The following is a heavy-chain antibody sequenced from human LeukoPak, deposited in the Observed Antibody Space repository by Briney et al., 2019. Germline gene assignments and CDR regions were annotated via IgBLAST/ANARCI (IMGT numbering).Heavy chain of an antibody. Sequence: SETLSLTCTVSGDSISSYYWSWIRQPPGKGLEWIGEINHSGSTNYNPSLKSRVTISVNTSKNQFSLKLSSVTAADTAVYYCARGRVGATPRRYYFDYWGQGTLVTVSS. D-gene: IGHD1-26*01. CDR2: INHSGST. V-gene: IGHV4-34*01. CDR1: GDSISSYY. CDR3: ARGRVGATPRRYYFDY. J-gene: IGHJ4*02.